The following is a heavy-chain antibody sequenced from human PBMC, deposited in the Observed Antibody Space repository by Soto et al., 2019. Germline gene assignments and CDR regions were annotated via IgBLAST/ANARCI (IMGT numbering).Heavy chain of an antibody. J-gene: IGHJ6*02. CDR2: FDPEDGET. CDR1: GYTLTELS. CDR3: ARLCSGSYCGYYYYGMDV. V-gene: IGHV1-24*01. D-gene: IGHD3-10*02. Sequence: ASVKVSCKVSGYTLTELSMHWVRQAPGKGLEWMGGFDPEDGETIYAQKFQGKVTMTEDTSRETAYMELSSLRSEDTAVYYCARLCSGSYCGYYYYGMDVWGQGTTVTVSS.